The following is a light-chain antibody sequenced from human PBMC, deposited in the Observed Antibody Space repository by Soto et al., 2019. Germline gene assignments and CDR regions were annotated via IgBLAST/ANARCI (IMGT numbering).Light chain of an antibody. CDR3: QQYNSYSWT. CDR1: QSVSSW. J-gene: IGKJ1*01. Sequence: DIQMTQSPATLSLSPGDRATLTCRASQSVSSWLAWYQQKPGRAPRLLIYDASSMQSGIPARFSGSGSGTEFSLTISSLQPDDFATYYCQQYNSYSWTFGQGTKVDI. V-gene: IGKV1-5*01. CDR2: DAS.